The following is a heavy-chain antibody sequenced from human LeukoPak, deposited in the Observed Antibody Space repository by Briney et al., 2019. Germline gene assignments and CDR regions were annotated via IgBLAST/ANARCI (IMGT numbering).Heavy chain of an antibody. D-gene: IGHD3-10*01. CDR2: ISGSGGST. Sequence: SGGSLRLSCAASGFIFSNYAVGWVRQAPGKGLEWVSRISGSGGSTYYADSVKGRFTISRDNSKNTLYLHMNSLRAEDTAVYYCAKAPQYCYGSGTSYYFDYWGQGTLVTVSS. J-gene: IGHJ4*02. CDR3: AKAPQYCYGSGTSYYFDY. V-gene: IGHV3-23*01. CDR1: GFIFSNYA.